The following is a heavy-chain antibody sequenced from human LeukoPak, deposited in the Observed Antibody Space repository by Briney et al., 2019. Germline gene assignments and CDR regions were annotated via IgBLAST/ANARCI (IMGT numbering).Heavy chain of an antibody. J-gene: IGHJ4*02. CDR3: ARNYDSSGYYQEY. CDR1: GYSISSGYY. Sequence: PSETLSLTCTVSGYSISSGYYWGWIRQPPGKGLEWIGSIYHSGSTYYNPSLKSRVTISVDKSKNQFSLKLSSVTAADTAVYYCARNYDSSGYYQEYWGQGTLVTVSS. V-gene: IGHV4-38-2*02. D-gene: IGHD3-22*01. CDR2: IYHSGST.